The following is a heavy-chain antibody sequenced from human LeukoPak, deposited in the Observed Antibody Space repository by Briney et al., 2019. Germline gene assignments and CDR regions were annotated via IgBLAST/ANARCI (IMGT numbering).Heavy chain of an antibody. D-gene: IGHD5-18*01. CDR1: GGSLNSGSYY. CDR3: AGHIQLAFRVSRLGWFDP. CDR2: IYTSGST. V-gene: IGHV4-61*02. Sequence: SQTLSLTCTVSGGSLNSGSYYWSRIRPPAGKGLDRIGRIYTSGSTNHNPSLKSRLTISLDPSKNQLSLKLSSVTAADTAVYYCAGHIQLAFRVSRLGWFDPWGQGTLVTVSS. J-gene: IGHJ5*02.